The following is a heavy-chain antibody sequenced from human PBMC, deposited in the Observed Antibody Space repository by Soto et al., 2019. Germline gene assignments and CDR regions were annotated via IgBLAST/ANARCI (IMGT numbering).Heavy chain of an antibody. Sequence: EVQLVESGGGLIKPGGSLRLSCAASGFTFSNAWMSWVRQAPGQGLEWVGRIKSRTNGGTTDYAAPVKGRSTISRDDAKNTLYLQINSLRTEDTAVYYCTTDDPINRSWGQGTLVTDSS. CDR3: TTDDPINRS. CDR1: GFTFSNAW. J-gene: IGHJ5*02. V-gene: IGHV3-15*01. CDR2: IKSRTNGGTT.